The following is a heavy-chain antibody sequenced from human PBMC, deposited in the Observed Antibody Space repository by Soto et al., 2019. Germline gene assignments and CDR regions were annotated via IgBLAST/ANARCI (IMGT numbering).Heavy chain of an antibody. J-gene: IGHJ4*02. CDR3: ARYTQSWRLDS. D-gene: IGHD1-20*01. V-gene: IGHV3-74*01. Sequence: EVQLVESGGGLVQPGESLRLSCAASGFTFSSYWMHWVRQAPGKGLVWVSRLNSDGSATTYADSVKGRFTISRDNVKNTLYLQMNSLRAEDTAVYFCARYTQSWRLDSWGQGTLVTVSS. CDR2: LNSDGSAT. CDR1: GFTFSSYW.